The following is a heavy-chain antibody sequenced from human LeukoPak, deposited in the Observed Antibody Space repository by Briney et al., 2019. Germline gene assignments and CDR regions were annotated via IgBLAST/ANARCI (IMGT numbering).Heavy chain of an antibody. CDR2: IYYSGST. CDR1: GGSISSSSYY. Sequence: TASETLSLTCTVSGGSISSSSYYWGWIRQPPGKGLEWIGSIYYSGSTYYNPSLKSRVTISVDTSKNQFSLKLSSVTAADTAVYNCARQGYCSSTSCYRGVDPWGQGTLVTVSS. D-gene: IGHD2-2*02. J-gene: IGHJ5*02. CDR3: ARQGYCSSTSCYRGVDP. V-gene: IGHV4-39*01.